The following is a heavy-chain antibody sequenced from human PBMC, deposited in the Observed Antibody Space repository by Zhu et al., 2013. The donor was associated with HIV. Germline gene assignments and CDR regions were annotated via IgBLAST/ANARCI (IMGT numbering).Heavy chain of an antibody. D-gene: IGHD3-16*01. CDR3: ARDVITLGDRRLDP. CDR2: ISGYNGNR. CDR1: GYTFSDFG. V-gene: IGHV1-18*04. J-gene: IGHJ5*02. Sequence: QVQLVQSGAEVKKPGASVKVSCKASGYTFSDFGFSWVRQAPGQGLEWMGWISGYNGNRNYAQKFQGRVTMTTDSSTNTAYMELRGLRSDDTAIYYCARDVITLGDRRLDPWGQGTLLTVSS.